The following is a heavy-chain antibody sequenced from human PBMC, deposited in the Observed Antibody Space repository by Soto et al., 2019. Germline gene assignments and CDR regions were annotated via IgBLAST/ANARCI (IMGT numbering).Heavy chain of an antibody. CDR1: GYTFTNYA. CDR3: ARDSQYSTDWQRFDS. J-gene: IGHJ4*02. V-gene: IGHV1-18*01. Sequence: QVQLVQSGGEVKKPGASVKVSCKASGYTFTNYAISWVRQAPGRGLEWMGWVNTYNGNPNYAQIFQGRVTMTTDTCTGTAYMELRSLKSDDSAVYYCARDSQYSTDWQRFDSCGQGTLVTVSS. CDR2: VNTYNGNP. D-gene: IGHD6-6*01.